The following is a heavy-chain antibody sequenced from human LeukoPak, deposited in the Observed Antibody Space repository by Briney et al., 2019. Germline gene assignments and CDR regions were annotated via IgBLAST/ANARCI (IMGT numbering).Heavy chain of an antibody. Sequence: GASVKVSCKASGYTFTGYYMHWVRQAPGQGLEWMGWINPNSGGTNYAQKFQGRVTMTRDTSISTAYMELSRLRSDDTAVYYCARDLSRSYDFWSGYWGYYDYWGQGTLVTVSS. D-gene: IGHD3-3*01. CDR1: GYTFTGYY. CDR3: ARDLSRSYDFWSGYWGYYDY. V-gene: IGHV1-2*02. CDR2: INPNSGGT. J-gene: IGHJ4*02.